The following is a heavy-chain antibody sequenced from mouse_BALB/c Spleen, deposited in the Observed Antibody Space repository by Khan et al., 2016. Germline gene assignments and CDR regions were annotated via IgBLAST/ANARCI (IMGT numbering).Heavy chain of an antibody. CDR2: IHYSGST. Sequence: VPLQASGPALVKPSQSLSLTCTVTGYSITSGSSWHWIRQFPGNTLEWMAYIHYSGSTNYNPSLKSRISITRDTSKNQFFLQLDAVTTEDTATYYCANHYYGPCAYWGQGTLVTVSA. CDR3: ANHYYGPCAY. D-gene: IGHD1-2*01. J-gene: IGHJ3*01. V-gene: IGHV3-1*02. CDR1: GYSITSGSS.